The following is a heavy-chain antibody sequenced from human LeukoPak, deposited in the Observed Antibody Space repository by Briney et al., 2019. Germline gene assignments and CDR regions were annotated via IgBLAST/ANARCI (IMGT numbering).Heavy chain of an antibody. CDR1: GGSISSRSYY. CDR2: IFYTGRT. D-gene: IGHD1-26*01. CDR3: ARSPASGAYSQDVWFDP. J-gene: IGHJ5*02. Sequence: SETLSLTCTVSGGSISSRSYYWGWIRQPPGKGLEWIGSIFYTGRTFYNPSLKSRVTMSVDTSKNQFSLNLSSVTAADTAVYYGARSPASGAYSQDVWFDPWGQGTLVTVSS. V-gene: IGHV4-39*01.